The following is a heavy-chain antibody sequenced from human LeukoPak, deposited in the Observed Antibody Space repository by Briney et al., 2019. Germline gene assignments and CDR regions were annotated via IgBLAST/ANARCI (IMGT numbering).Heavy chain of an antibody. CDR3: VRDAQRGFDYSNSLQY. Sequence: PGTSLRLSCEASGFIFNHYALHWVRQAPHKGLEWVAVIWSDGTNRYYADSVKGRFSISRDDSQKRVFLQMNSLRAEDTAVYYCVRDAQRGFDYSNSLQYWGQGALVTVSS. J-gene: IGHJ4*02. CDR2: IWSDGTNR. V-gene: IGHV3-33*01. D-gene: IGHD4-11*01. CDR1: GFIFNHYA.